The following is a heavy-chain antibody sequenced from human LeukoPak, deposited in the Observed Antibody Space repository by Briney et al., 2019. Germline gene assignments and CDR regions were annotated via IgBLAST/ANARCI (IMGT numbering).Heavy chain of an antibody. J-gene: IGHJ4*02. CDR3: ARDLGTTVTTYLDY. V-gene: IGHV3-21*01. CDR2: ISSSSSYI. D-gene: IGHD4-17*01. CDR1: GFTFNSYA. Sequence: GGSLRLSCAASGFTFNSYAMNWVRQAPGKGLEWVSSISSSSSYIYYADSVKGRFTISRDNAKNSLYLRMNSLRAEDTAVYYCARDLGTTVTTYLDYWGQGTLVTVSS.